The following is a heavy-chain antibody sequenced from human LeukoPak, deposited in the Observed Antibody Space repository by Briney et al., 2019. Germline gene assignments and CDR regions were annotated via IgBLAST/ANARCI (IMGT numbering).Heavy chain of an antibody. D-gene: IGHD2-8*01. Sequence: PSQTLSLTCAVSGGSISSGGYSWSWIRQPPGKGLEWIGYIYHSGSTYYNPSLKSRVTISVDRSKNQFSLKLSSVTAADTAVYYCARAVYVGHFDYWGQGTLVTVSS. CDR2: IYHSGST. CDR3: ARAVYVGHFDY. CDR1: GGSISSGGYS. V-gene: IGHV4-30-2*01. J-gene: IGHJ4*02.